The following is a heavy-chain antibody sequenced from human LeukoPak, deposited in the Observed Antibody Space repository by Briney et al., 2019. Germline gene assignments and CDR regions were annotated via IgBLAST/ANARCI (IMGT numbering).Heavy chain of an antibody. V-gene: IGHV3-9*01. CDR2: ISWNSGSI. CDR3: TKRGQRSWYLDL. D-gene: IGHD6-25*01. Sequence: PGRSLRLSCAASGFTFDDYAMHWVRQAPGKGLEWVSGISWNSGSIGYADSVKGRFTISRDNAKNSLYLQMNSLRPEDTALYYCTKRGQRSWYLDLWGRGTLVIVSS. J-gene: IGHJ2*01. CDR1: GFTFDDYA.